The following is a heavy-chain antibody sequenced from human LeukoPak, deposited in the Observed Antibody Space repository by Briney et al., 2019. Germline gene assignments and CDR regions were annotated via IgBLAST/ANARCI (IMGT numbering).Heavy chain of an antibody. D-gene: IGHD3-10*01. J-gene: IGHJ4*02. Sequence: SVKVSCKASGYTFTSYAISWVRQAPGQGLEWMGGIIPIFGTANYAQKFQGRVTITADESTSTAYMELSSLRSEDTAVYYCASYSGSYYKEYYFDYWGQGTLVTVSS. CDR3: ASYSGSYYKEYYFDY. V-gene: IGHV1-69*13. CDR2: IIPIFGTA. CDR1: GYTFTSYA.